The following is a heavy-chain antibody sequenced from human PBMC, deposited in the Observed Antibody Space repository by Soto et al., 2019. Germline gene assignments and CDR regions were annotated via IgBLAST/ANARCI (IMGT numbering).Heavy chain of an antibody. CDR3: ARGYCTNGVCSIPLPYCSGGSCYRPKTTRLSSDAFDI. V-gene: IGHV4-34*01. CDR2: INHSGST. J-gene: IGHJ3*02. CDR1: GGSFSGYY. D-gene: IGHD2-15*01. Sequence: SETLSLTCAVYGGSFSGYYWSWIRHPPWKGLEWIGEINHSGSTNYNPSLKSRVTISVDTSKNQFSLKLSSVTAADTAVYYCARGYCTNGVCSIPLPYCSGGSCYRPKTTRLSSDAFDIWGQGTMVT.